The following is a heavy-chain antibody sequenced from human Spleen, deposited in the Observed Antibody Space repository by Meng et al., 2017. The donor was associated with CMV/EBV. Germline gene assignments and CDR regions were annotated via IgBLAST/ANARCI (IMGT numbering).Heavy chain of an antibody. J-gene: IGHJ4*02. Sequence: GESLKISCAASGFTFSSYEMNWVRQAPGKGLEWVSYISSSGSTIYYADSVKGRFTISRDNAKNSLYLQMNSLRAEDTAVYYCARASPGYYDTSGYFENYYFDYWGQGTLVTVSS. CDR3: ARASPGYYDTSGYFENYYFDY. V-gene: IGHV3-48*03. CDR2: ISSSGSTI. CDR1: GFTFSSYE. D-gene: IGHD3-22*01.